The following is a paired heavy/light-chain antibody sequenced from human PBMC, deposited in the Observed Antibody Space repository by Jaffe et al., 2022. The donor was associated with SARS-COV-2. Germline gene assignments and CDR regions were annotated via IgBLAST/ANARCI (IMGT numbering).Light chain of an antibody. CDR3: SSYAGSNNFV. CDR2: EVS. J-gene: IGLJ1*01. Sequence: QSALTQPPSASGSPGQSVTISCTGTSSDVGGYNYVSWYQQHPGKAPKLMIYEVSKRPSGVPDRFSGSKSGNTASLTVSGLQAEDEADYYCSSYAGSNNFVFGTGTKVTVL. V-gene: IGLV2-8*01. CDR1: SSDVGGYNY.
Heavy chain of an antibody. D-gene: IGHD3-10*01. CDR1: GGSISSGSYY. J-gene: IGHJ6*02. V-gene: IGHV4-61*02. CDR2: IYTSGST. CDR3: AREGVLWFGELWTPTVSYGMDV. Sequence: QVQLQESGPGLVKPSQTLSLTCTVSGGSISSGSYYWSWIRQPAGKGLEWIGRIYTSGSTNYNPSLKSRVTISVDTSKNQFSLKLSSVTAADTAVYYCAREGVLWFGELWTPTVSYGMDVWGQGTTVTVSS.